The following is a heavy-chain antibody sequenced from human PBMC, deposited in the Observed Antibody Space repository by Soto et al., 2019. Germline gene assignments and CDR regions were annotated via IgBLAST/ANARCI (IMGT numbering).Heavy chain of an antibody. V-gene: IGHV3-30-3*01. CDR3: AREEEVVVAATRGGIDY. CDR2: ISYDGSNK. J-gene: IGHJ4*02. CDR1: GFTFSSYA. Sequence: QVQLVESGGGVVQPGRSLRLSCAASGFTFSSYAMHWVRQAPGKGLEWVAVISYDGSNKYYADSVKGRFTISRDNSKNKLYLQMNSLRAEDTAVYYCAREEEVVVAATRGGIDYWGQGTLVTVSS. D-gene: IGHD2-15*01.